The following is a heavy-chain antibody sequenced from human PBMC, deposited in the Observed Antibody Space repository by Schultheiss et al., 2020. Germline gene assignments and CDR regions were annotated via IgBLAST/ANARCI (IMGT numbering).Heavy chain of an antibody. CDR1: GFSFSSFA. Sequence: GGSLRLSCVASGFSFSSFAMSWVRQAPGKGLECVSGVRSRGTSTYYADSVKGRFTISRENAKDSVYLQMNSLRVGDTAVYYCVRGYYDSRDRYYFDSWGQGTLVTVSS. J-gene: IGHJ4*02. V-gene: IGHV3-23*01. CDR2: VRSRGTST. CDR3: VRGYYDSRDRYYFDS. D-gene: IGHD3-22*01.